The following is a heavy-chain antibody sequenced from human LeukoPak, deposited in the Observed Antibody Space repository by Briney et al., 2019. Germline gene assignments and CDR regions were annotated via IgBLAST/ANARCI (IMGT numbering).Heavy chain of an antibody. CDR1: GGSFSGYY. CDR2: INHSGST. Sequence: PSETLSLTCAVYGGSFSGYYWSWIRQPPGKGLEWIGEINHSGSTNYNPSLKSRVTISVDTSKNQFSLKLSSVTAADTAVYYCARENVLRPWYYYYYGMDVWGQGTTVTVSS. J-gene: IGHJ6*02. D-gene: IGHD3-3*01. CDR3: ARENVLRPWYYYYYGMDV. V-gene: IGHV4-34*01.